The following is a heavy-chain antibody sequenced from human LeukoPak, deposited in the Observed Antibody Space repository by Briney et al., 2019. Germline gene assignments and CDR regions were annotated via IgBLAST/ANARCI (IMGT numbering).Heavy chain of an antibody. J-gene: IGHJ6*03. V-gene: IGHV4-39*07. D-gene: IGHD3-10*01. CDR1: GGSISSSGYY. CDR2: IYYSGST. CDR3: ARNYYGSGSYYKNYYMDV. Sequence: SETLSLTCTVSGGSISSSGYYWGWIRQPPGKGLEWIGSIYYSGSTYYNPSLKSRVTISVDTSKNQFSLKLSSVTAADTAVYYCARNYYGSGSYYKNYYMDVWGKGTTVTISS.